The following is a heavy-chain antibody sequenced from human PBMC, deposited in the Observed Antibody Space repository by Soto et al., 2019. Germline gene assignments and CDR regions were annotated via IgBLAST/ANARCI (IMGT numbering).Heavy chain of an antibody. CDR2: INAANGET. D-gene: IGHD6-13*01. CDR3: ARGQPQLMNWFDP. J-gene: IGHJ5*02. CDR1: GYTFTSYA. Sequence: QVHLVQSGAEVREPGASVKLSCKTSGYTFTSYATHWLRQAPGQRLEWIGWINAANGETKYSSKFKGRVTISRDTPANTAYMQFWTLRSEDTAVYFGARGQPQLMNWFDPWGQGTLVTVSS. V-gene: IGHV1-3*01.